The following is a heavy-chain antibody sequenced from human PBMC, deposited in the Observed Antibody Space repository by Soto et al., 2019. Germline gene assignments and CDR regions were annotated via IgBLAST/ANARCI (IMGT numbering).Heavy chain of an antibody. V-gene: IGHV4-59*01. J-gene: IGHJ4*02. CDR3: ARMRGLGEISPYLDY. CDR1: GGSISDYQ. CDR2: IYYSGRT. D-gene: IGHD3-16*01. Sequence: QVQLQESGPGLVKPSETLSLTCSISGGSISDYQWNWIRQPPGKGLEWIGYIYYSGRTNYNPSLNSRLTSSLDTAPRQFSLRLGSVTAADPAGYYCARMRGLGEISPYLDYWGQGALVTVSS.